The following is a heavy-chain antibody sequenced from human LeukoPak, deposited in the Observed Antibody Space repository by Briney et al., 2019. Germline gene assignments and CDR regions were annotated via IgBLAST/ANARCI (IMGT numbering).Heavy chain of an antibody. CDR3: AKTLLWFGELDY. D-gene: IGHD3-10*01. CDR1: GFTFSSYG. J-gene: IGHJ4*02. CDR2: IWYDGSNK. V-gene: IGHV3-33*06. Sequence: GGSLRLSCAASGFTFSSYGMHWVRQAPGKGLEWVAVIWYDGSNKYYADSVKGRFTISRDNSKNTLYLQMNSLRAEDTAVYYCAKTLLWFGELDYWGQGTLVTVSS.